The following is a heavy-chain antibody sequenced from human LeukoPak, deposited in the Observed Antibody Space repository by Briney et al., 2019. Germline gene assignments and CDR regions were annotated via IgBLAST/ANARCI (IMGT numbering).Heavy chain of an antibody. V-gene: IGHV3-33*01. Sequence: GGSLRLSCAASGFTFIGYGMHWVRQAPGKGLEWVAVIWFDGSNKYYADSVKGRFTISRDNSKNTLYLQMNSLRVEDTAVYYCARERSSWHTYGMDVWGQGTTVTVSS. J-gene: IGHJ6*02. CDR1: GFTFIGYG. CDR2: IWFDGSNK. CDR3: ARERSSWHTYGMDV. D-gene: IGHD6-13*01.